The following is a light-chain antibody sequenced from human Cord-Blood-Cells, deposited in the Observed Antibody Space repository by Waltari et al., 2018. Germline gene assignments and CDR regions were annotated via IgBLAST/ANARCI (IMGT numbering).Light chain of an antibody. V-gene: IGKV3-11*01. Sequence: EIVLTQSPATLSLSPGERATLSCRASQSVSSYLAWYQQKPGQAPRLLIYDASNRATGIPARFSGRGSGTDFTLTISSLEPEDCAVYYCQQRSNWWTFGQGTKVEIK. J-gene: IGKJ1*01. CDR2: DAS. CDR3: QQRSNWWT. CDR1: QSVSSY.